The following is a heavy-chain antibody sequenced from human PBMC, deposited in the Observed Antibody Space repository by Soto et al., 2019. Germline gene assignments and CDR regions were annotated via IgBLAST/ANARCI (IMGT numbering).Heavy chain of an antibody. V-gene: IGHV3-23*01. Sequence: GGSLRLSCAASGFTFSSYAMSWVRQAPGKGLEWVSAISGSGGSTYYADSVKGRFTISRDNSKNTLYLQMNSLRAEDTAVYYCAKCPMITFGGVIVQGYFDYWGQGTLVTVPS. D-gene: IGHD3-16*02. CDR2: ISGSGGST. CDR3: AKCPMITFGGVIVQGYFDY. J-gene: IGHJ4*02. CDR1: GFTFSSYA.